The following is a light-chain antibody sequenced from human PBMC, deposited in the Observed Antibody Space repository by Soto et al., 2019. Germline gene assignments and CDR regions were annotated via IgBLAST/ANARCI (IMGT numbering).Light chain of an antibody. J-gene: IGKJ5*01. Sequence: EIVLTQSPGTLSLSPGERATLSCRASQSVNSKLAWYQQKPGRAPRLLIYGASTRATGIPDRFSGSGSGTDFSLTIDRLEPEDFALYYCQHYGASPITFGQGTRLEIK. CDR1: QSVNSK. CDR3: QHYGASPIT. CDR2: GAS. V-gene: IGKV3-20*01.